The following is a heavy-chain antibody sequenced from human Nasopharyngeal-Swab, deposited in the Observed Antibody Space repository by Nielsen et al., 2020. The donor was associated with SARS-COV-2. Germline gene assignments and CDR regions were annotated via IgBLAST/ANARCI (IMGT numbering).Heavy chain of an antibody. CDR2: FDPEDGET. V-gene: IGHV1-24*01. D-gene: IGHD4-23*01. CDR3: ATGHGGNSGEHDY. Sequence: ASVKVSCKASGYTLTELSIHWVRQPPGKGLEWMGGFDPEDGETIYAQKFQGRVTMTEDTSTDTAYMELSSLRSEDTAVYYCATGHGGNSGEHDYWGQGTLVTVSS. J-gene: IGHJ4*02. CDR1: GYTLTELS.